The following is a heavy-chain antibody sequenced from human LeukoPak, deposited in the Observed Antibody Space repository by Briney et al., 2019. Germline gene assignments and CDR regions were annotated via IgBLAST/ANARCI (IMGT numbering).Heavy chain of an antibody. J-gene: IGHJ4*02. CDR2: IKSKTDGGTT. CDR1: GFTFSSHA. Sequence: PGGSLRLSCAASGFTFSSHAMHWVRQAPGKGLEWVGRIKSKTDGGTTDYAAPVKGRFTISRDDSKNTLYLQMNSLKTEDTAVYYCTTDPNLGYCSGGSCYWNYWGQGTLVTVSS. CDR3: TTDPNLGYCSGGSCYWNY. V-gene: IGHV3-15*01. D-gene: IGHD2-15*01.